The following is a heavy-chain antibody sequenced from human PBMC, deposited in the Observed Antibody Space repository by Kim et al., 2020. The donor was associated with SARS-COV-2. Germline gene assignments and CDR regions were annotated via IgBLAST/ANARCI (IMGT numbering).Heavy chain of an antibody. D-gene: IGHD1-26*01. CDR3: AKDAIVGAPRASDDN. CDR1: GFTFSSYA. V-gene: IGHV3-23*01. CDR2: ISGGGGST. Sequence: GGSLRLSCAASGFTFSSYAMRWVRQAPGKGLEWVSAISGGGGSTYYADSVKGRFTISRDNSKNTLYLQMNTLRAEDTAVYYCAKDAIVGAPRASDDNWGQGALVTVSS. J-gene: IGHJ4*02.